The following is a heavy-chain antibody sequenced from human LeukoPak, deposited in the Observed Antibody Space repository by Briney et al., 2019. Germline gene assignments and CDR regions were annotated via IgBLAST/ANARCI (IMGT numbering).Heavy chain of an antibody. D-gene: IGHD2-2*01. CDR2: IYYSGST. CDR3: ARVRWECSSTSCYRYGMDV. J-gene: IGHJ6*02. CDR1: GGSISSYY. Sequence: SETPSLTCTVSGGSISSYYWSWIRQPPGKGLEWIGYIYYSGSTNYNPSLKSRVTISVDTSKNQFSLKLSSVTAADTAVYYCARVRWECSSTSCYRYGMDVWGQGTTVTVSS. V-gene: IGHV4-59*01.